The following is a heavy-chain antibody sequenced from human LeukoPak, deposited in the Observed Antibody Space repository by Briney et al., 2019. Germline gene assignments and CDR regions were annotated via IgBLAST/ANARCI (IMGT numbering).Heavy chain of an antibody. D-gene: IGHD3-10*01. CDR3: AKEVSGSGSYYGGNDY. V-gene: IGHV3-23*01. Sequence: GGSLRLSCAASGFTFSSYAMGWVRQAPGKGLEWLSAITGTGGVTYYADSVKGRFTISRDSSKTTLYLQMNSLRAEDTAVCYCAKEVSGSGSYYGGNDYWGQGTLVIVSS. CDR2: ITGTGGVT. J-gene: IGHJ4*02. CDR1: GFTFSSYA.